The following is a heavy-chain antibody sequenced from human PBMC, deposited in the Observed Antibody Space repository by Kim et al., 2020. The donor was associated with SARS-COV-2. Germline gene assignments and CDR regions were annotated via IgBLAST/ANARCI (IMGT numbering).Heavy chain of an antibody. CDR2: IYYSGST. CDR3: ARHGDYDFWSGYFERYYYYGMDV. CDR1: GGSISSYY. J-gene: IGHJ6*02. V-gene: IGHV4-59*08. D-gene: IGHD3-3*01. Sequence: SETLSLTCTVSGGSISSYYWSWIRQPPGKGLEWIGYIYYSGSTNYNPSLKSRVTISVDTSKNQFSLKLSSVTAADTAVYYCARHGDYDFWSGYFERYYYYGMDVWGQGTTVTVSS.